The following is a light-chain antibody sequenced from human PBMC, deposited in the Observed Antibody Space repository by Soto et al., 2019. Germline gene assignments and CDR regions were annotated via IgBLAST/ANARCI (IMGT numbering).Light chain of an antibody. V-gene: IGLV2-23*01. CDR3: CSYAGCIIVL. Sequence: QSVLTQPASVSGSPGQSITISCTGTSSDVGSYNLVSWYQQHPGKAPKLMIYEGNKRPSGVSDRFSGSKSGNTASLTISGLQAEDEADYYCCSYAGCIIVLFGGGTKLTVL. J-gene: IGLJ2*01. CDR2: EGN. CDR1: SSDVGSYNL.